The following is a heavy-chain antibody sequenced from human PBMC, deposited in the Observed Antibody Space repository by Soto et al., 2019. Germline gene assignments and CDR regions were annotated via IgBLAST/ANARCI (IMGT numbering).Heavy chain of an antibody. V-gene: IGHV1-3*01. J-gene: IGHJ5*02. Sequence: QVHLVQSGAEVQKPGASVRISCQASGYAFTTSAIHWVRQAPGQSLEWMGWCNPATGDTKYSQNVRGRVTFALNTSATTSYIDLRSLASHDTAVYYCARASGRSKLHPFYFDPWGQGTQVTVSS. CDR2: CNPATGDT. D-gene: IGHD1-26*01. CDR3: ARASGRSKLHPFYFDP. CDR1: GYAFTTSA.